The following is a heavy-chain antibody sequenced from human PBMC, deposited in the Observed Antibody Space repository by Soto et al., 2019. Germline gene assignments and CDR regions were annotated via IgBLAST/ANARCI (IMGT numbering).Heavy chain of an antibody. D-gene: IGHD2-2*01. CDR1: GGSISSTNYY. CDR2: IYYSGNT. J-gene: IGHJ5*02. CDR3: ARHRSVVVVPAPIHWFDP. Sequence: QLQLQESGPGLVKPSETLSLTCTVSGGSISSTNYYWGWIRQPPGKGLEWIVSIYYSGNTYYNPSLKSRVTISVDTSKNQFSLNLSSVTAADTAVYYCARHRSVVVVPAPIHWFDPWGQGTLVTVSS. V-gene: IGHV4-39*01.